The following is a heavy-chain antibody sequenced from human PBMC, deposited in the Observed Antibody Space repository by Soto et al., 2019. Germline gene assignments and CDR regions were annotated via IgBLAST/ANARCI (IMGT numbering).Heavy chain of an antibody. CDR3: ARDRGGYGPPDV. Sequence: QVQLVESGGGLVKPGGSLRLSCAASGFSFSDSYINWVRQAPGKGLEWVAYISGSSGYTGYADSVKGRFTISRDNAKNSLYLQMNSLRVEDTAVYYCARDRGGYGPPDVWGQGTTVTVSS. CDR1: GFSFSDSY. D-gene: IGHD3-10*01. V-gene: IGHV3-11*06. CDR2: ISGSSGYT. J-gene: IGHJ6*02.